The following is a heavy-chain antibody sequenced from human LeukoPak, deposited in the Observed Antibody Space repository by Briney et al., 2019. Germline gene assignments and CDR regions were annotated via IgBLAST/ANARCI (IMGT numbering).Heavy chain of an antibody. D-gene: IGHD3-10*01. CDR1: GGSVSSGSYY. Sequence: SETLSLTCTVSGGSVSSGSYYWSWIRQPPGKGLEWIGYIYYSGSTNYNPSLKSRVTISVDTSKNQFSLKLSSVTAADTAVYYCARGHSSTYYYGSGSYYFDYWGQGTLVTVSS. V-gene: IGHV4-61*01. CDR2: IYYSGST. CDR3: ARGHSSTYYYGSGSYYFDY. J-gene: IGHJ4*02.